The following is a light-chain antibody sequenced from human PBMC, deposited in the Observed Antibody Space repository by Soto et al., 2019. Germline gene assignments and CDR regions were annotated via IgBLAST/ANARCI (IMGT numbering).Light chain of an antibody. Sequence: QSALTQPASVSGSPGQSITISCTGTSSDVGGYTLVSWYQQHPGKAPKFIIFEVSQRPSGVSNRFSGSKSGNTASLTISGLQAEDEADYYCCSYAGSLTYVFGSGTKV. J-gene: IGLJ1*01. V-gene: IGLV2-23*02. CDR2: EVS. CDR3: CSYAGSLTYV. CDR1: SSDVGGYTL.